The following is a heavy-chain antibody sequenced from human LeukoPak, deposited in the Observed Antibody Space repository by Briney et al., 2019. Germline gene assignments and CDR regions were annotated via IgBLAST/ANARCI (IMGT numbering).Heavy chain of an antibody. V-gene: IGHV3-7*01. J-gene: IGHJ4*02. Sequence: GGSLRLSCAASGFTFTSSWMTWVRQAPGKGLEWVATIKEDGTEKYYGDSVKGRFTVSRENAKNSLSLQMISLRAEDTAVYFCARGLSGKSGYASVSYWGQGTLVTVSS. CDR1: GFTFTSSW. D-gene: IGHD5-12*01. CDR2: IKEDGTEK. CDR3: ARGLSGKSGYASVSY.